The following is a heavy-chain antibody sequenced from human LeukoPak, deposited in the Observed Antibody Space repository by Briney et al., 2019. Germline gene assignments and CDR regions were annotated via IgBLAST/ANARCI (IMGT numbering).Heavy chain of an antibody. CDR3: ARAGGSGPRSHYFDY. D-gene: IGHD3-10*01. V-gene: IGHV4-30-2*01. CDR2: IYHSGST. J-gene: IGHJ4*02. CDR1: GGSISSGGYS. Sequence: SQTLSLTCAVSGGSISSGGYSWSCIRQPPGKGLEWIGYIYHSGSTYYNPSLKSRVTISVDRSKNQFSLKLSSVTAADTAVYYCARAGGSGPRSHYFDYWGQGTLVTVSS.